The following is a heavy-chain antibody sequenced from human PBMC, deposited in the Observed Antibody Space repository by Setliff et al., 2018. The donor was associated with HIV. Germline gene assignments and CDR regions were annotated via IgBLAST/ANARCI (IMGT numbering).Heavy chain of an antibody. J-gene: IGHJ4*02. D-gene: IGHD3-10*01. CDR2: IHYSGST. V-gene: IGHV4-59*01. CDR1: GGSISSSY. CDR3: ARGRDKYGPIDY. Sequence: SETLSLTCTVSGGSISSSYWTWTRQPPGKGLEWIGNIHYSGSTNYNPSLKSLVTISVDTSRSQFSLKLSSVTAADTAVYYCARGRDKYGPIDYWGQGILVTVSS.